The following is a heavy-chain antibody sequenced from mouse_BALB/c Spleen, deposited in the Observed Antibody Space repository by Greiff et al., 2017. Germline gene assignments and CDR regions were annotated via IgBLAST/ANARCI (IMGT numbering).Heavy chain of an antibody. CDR2: ISSGGST. Sequence: EVKLVESGGGLVKPGGSLKLSCAASGFTFSSYAMSWVRQTPEKRLEWVASISSGGSTYYPDSVKGRFTISRDNARNILYLQMSSLRSEDTAMYYCARDDYDLYYAMDYWGQGTSVTVSS. V-gene: IGHV5-6-5*01. D-gene: IGHD2-4*01. CDR1: GFTFSSYA. CDR3: ARDDYDLYYAMDY. J-gene: IGHJ4*01.